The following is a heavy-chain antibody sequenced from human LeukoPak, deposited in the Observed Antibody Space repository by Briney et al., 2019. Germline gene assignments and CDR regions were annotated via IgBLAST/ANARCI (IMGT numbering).Heavy chain of an antibody. CDR1: GFTFISYS. V-gene: IGHV3-21*01. Sequence: GGSPRLSCAASGFTFISYSMNWVRQAPGKGLEWVSSISSSSSYIYYADSVKGRFTISRDNAKNSLYLQMNSLRAEDTAVYYCAGLSITMVRGATRGPNHDYWGQGTLVTVSS. CDR2: ISSSSSYI. CDR3: AGLSITMVRGATRGPNHDY. J-gene: IGHJ4*02. D-gene: IGHD3-10*01.